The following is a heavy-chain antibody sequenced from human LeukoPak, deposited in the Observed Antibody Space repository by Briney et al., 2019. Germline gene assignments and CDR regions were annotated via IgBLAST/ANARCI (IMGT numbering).Heavy chain of an antibody. V-gene: IGHV1-69*05. CDR2: IIPIFGTA. J-gene: IGHJ4*02. CDR3: ARDGSSGWNSIDY. Sequence: GASVKVSCKASGGTFSSYAISWVRQAPGQGLEWIGRIIPIFGTANYAQKFQGRVTITTDESTSTAYMELSSLRSEDTAVYYCARDGSSGWNSIDYWGQGTLVTVSS. CDR1: GGTFSSYA. D-gene: IGHD6-19*01.